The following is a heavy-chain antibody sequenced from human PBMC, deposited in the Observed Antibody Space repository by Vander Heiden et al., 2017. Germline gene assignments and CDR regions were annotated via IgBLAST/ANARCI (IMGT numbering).Heavy chain of an antibody. V-gene: IGHV1-46*02. Sequence: KASGYPFYNFYIHLVRQAPGQGLEWIGMINPSSGGSTFPQKFQRRTTLIRDTATTEVFMSLHRLRTDDTAIYYYRRQNITTRSVDNWGLGTLVTVSS. D-gene: IGHD1-1*01. CDR2: INPSSGGS. CDR3: RRQNITTRSVDN. CDR1: GYPFYNFY. J-gene: IGHJ4*02.